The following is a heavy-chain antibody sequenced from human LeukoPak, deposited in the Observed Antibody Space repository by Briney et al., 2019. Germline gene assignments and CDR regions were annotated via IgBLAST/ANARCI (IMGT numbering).Heavy chain of an antibody. J-gene: IGHJ6*03. V-gene: IGHV4-34*01. CDR1: GGSFSGYY. CDR2: INHSGST. CDR3: ARVPSRWYYYMDV. D-gene: IGHD4-23*01. Sequence: PSETLSLTCAVYGGSFSGYYWSWIRQPPGKGLEWIGEINHSGSTNYNPSLKSRVTISVDTSKNQFSLKLSSVTAADTAVYYCARVPSRWYYYMDVWGKGTTVTVSS.